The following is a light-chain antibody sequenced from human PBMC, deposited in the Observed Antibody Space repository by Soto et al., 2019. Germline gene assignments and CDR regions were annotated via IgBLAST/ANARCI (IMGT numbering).Light chain of an antibody. Sequence: DIQLTQSPSFLSASVGDRVTVTCRASQGISSYLAWYQQKPGEAPKLLIYAASTLQSGVPSRFSGSGSGTEFTLTISSLQTEDFATYYCQQFNSFPRTFGLGTKVEIK. CDR3: QQFNSFPRT. CDR2: AAS. J-gene: IGKJ1*01. CDR1: QGISSY. V-gene: IGKV1-9*01.